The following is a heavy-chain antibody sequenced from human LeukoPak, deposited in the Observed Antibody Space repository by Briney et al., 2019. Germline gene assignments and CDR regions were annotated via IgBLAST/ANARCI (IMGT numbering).Heavy chain of an antibody. CDR3: AKVGYSYGYFAFDI. CDR2: IRFDGSTR. CDR1: GFTFSSYG. D-gene: IGHD5-18*01. V-gene: IGHV3-30*02. J-gene: IGHJ3*02. Sequence: GGSLRLSCAASGFTFSSYGMHWVRQAPGGGLEWMAFIRFDGSTRYYTESVKGRFTISRDNSKNTLYLQMNSLRAEDTAVYYCAKVGYSYGYFAFDIWGQGTMVTVSS.